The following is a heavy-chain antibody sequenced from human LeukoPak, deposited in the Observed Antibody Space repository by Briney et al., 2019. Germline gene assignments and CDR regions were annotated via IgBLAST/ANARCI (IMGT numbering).Heavy chain of an antibody. CDR2: IDSGGNT. D-gene: IGHD3-9*01. J-gene: IGHJ3*02. CDR3: AREKPTDDYNDAFHI. Sequence: GGSLRLSCAASGFTVSSNYMSWVRQAPGKGLEWVSVIDSGGNTKYADSVKGRFTISRDNSKNTVYLQMTSVRAEDTAVYYCAREKPTDDYNDAFHIWGQGTMVIVSS. CDR1: GFTVSSNY. V-gene: IGHV3-53*01.